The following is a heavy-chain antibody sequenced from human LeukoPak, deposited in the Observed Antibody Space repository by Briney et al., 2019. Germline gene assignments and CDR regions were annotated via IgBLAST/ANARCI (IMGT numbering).Heavy chain of an antibody. CDR1: GFTFSIYS. D-gene: IGHD6-13*01. CDR2: ISSSSSTI. CDR3: ARDTMRRSIAATPNWFDP. J-gene: IGHJ5*02. Sequence: GGSLRLSCAASGFTFSIYSMNWVRQAPGKGLEWVSYISSSSSTIYYADSVKGRFTISRDNAKNSLYLQMNSLRAEDTAVYYCARDTMRRSIAATPNWFDPWGQGTLVTVSS. V-gene: IGHV3-48*01.